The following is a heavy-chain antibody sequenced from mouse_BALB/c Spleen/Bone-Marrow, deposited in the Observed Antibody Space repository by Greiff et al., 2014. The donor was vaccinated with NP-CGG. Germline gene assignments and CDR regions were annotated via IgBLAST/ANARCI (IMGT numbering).Heavy chain of an antibody. CDR1: GYTFTEYT. D-gene: IGHD1-2*01. V-gene: IGHV1-18*01. CDR2: INPNNGGT. J-gene: IGHJ2*01. CDR3: ARKPYGYQYYFDY. Sequence: EVKLVESGPELVKPGASVKISCKTSGYTFTEYTMHWVKQSHGKSLEWIGGINPNNGGTSYNQKFKGKATLTVDKFSSTAYMELRSLTSEDSAVYYCARKPYGYQYYFDYWGQGTTLTVSS.